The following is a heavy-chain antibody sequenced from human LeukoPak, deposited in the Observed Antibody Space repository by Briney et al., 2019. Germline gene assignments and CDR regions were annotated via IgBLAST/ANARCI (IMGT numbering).Heavy chain of an antibody. CDR1: GYTFTSYG. D-gene: IGHD6-6*01. Sequence: ASVKVSCKASGYTFTSYGVSWARRAPGQGLEWMGWISAYNGNTNYAQKLQGRVTMTTDTSTSTAYMELRSLRSDDTAVYYCAGVAARSYFDYWGQGTLVTLSS. J-gene: IGHJ4*02. CDR3: AGVAARSYFDY. CDR2: ISAYNGNT. V-gene: IGHV1-18*01.